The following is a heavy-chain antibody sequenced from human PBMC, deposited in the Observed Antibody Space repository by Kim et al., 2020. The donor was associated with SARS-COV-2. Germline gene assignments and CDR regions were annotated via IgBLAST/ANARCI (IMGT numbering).Heavy chain of an antibody. J-gene: IGHJ5*02. CDR2: IYYSGST. Sequence: SETLSLTCTVSGGSISSGGYYWSWIRQPPGKGLEWIGSIYYSGSTYYNPSLKSRVTISVDTSKNQFSLKLSSVTAADTAVYYCARTQRVTIFGVVQWFDPWGQGTLLTVSS. CDR1: GGSISSGGYY. V-gene: IGHV4-30-4*01. D-gene: IGHD3-3*01. CDR3: ARTQRVTIFGVVQWFDP.